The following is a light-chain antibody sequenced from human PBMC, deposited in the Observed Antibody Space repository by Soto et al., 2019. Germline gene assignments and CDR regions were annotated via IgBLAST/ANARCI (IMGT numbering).Light chain of an antibody. CDR1: SSDVGSYNL. J-gene: IGLJ3*02. Sequence: QSALTQPASVSGSPGQSITISCTGTSSDVGSYNLVSWYQQHPGKAPKLMIYEVSKRPSGVSNRFSGSKSGNTASLTISGLQAEDEADYYCCSYAGSSTYWGFGGGTKLTFL. CDR3: CSYAGSSTYWG. CDR2: EVS. V-gene: IGLV2-23*02.